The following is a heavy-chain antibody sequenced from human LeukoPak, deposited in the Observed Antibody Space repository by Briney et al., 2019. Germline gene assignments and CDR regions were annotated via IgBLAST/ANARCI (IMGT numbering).Heavy chain of an antibody. Sequence: SVRVSCKASGFTFTNSAMQWVRQARGQRLEWIGWIVVASGNTKYAQKFQERVTITRDMSTSTAYMELSSLSPEDTAVYYCAAAPIEMQQRGFDYWGQGTLVTVSS. CDR1: GFTFTNSA. J-gene: IGHJ4*02. D-gene: IGHD5-24*01. V-gene: IGHV1-58*02. CDR2: IVVASGNT. CDR3: AAAPIEMQQRGFDY.